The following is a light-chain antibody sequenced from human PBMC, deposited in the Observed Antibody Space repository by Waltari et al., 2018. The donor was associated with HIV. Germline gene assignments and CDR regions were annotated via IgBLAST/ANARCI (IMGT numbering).Light chain of an antibody. Sequence: QSALTQPPSASGSPGQSVTISCTGPSSDVGGYNYVSWYQQHPGKAPKLMICEVTKRPSGVPDRFSGSKSGNTASLTVSGLQAEDEADYYCSSYAGSNNLVFGGGTKLTVL. J-gene: IGLJ2*01. CDR3: SSYAGSNNLV. CDR2: EVT. V-gene: IGLV2-8*01. CDR1: SSDVGGYNY.